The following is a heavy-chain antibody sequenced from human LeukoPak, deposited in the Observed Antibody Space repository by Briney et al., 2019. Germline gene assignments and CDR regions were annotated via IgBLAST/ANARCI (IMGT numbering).Heavy chain of an antibody. V-gene: IGHV3-7*03. Sequence: GGSLRLSCAASGFTFSSYWMSWVRQAPGKGLEWVANIKQDGSEKYYVDPVKGRFTISRDNAKNSLYLQMNSLRAEDTAVYYCAKAAKHYYYYGMDVWGQGTTVTVSS. J-gene: IGHJ6*02. CDR3: AKAAKHYYYYGMDV. CDR2: IKQDGSEK. CDR1: GFTFSSYW. D-gene: IGHD6-25*01.